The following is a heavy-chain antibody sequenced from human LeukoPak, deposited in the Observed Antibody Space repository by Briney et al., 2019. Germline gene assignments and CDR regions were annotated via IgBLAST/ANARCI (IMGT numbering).Heavy chain of an antibody. CDR1: GASIRSYY. Sequence: PSETLSLTCTVSGASIRSYYWSWLRQPPGKGLEWIGYMYNSGSTNYNPSLKSRVTTSVDTSKNQLSLKLSSVTAADTAVYYCARGGSGFDYWGQGTLVTVSS. V-gene: IGHV4-59*01. CDR2: MYNSGST. J-gene: IGHJ4*02. CDR3: ARGGSGFDY. D-gene: IGHD6-19*01.